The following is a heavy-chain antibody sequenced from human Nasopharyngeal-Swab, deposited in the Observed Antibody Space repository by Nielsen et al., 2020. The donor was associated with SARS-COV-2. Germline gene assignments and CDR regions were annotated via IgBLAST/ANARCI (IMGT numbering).Heavy chain of an antibody. CDR1: GFTVSRNY. CDR2: IYSGGST. V-gene: IGHV3-53*01. J-gene: IGHJ6*02. CDR3: ARGSFDYYYGMDV. Sequence: GAALQISCAASGFTVSRNYMSWVRRAPGKGLEWVSVIYSGGSTYYADSVKGRFTISRDNSKNTLYLQMNSLRAEDTAVYYCARGSFDYYYGMDVWGQGTTVTVSS.